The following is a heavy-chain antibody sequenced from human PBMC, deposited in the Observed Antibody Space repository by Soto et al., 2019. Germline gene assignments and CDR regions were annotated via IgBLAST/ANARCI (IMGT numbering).Heavy chain of an antibody. D-gene: IGHD3-10*01. J-gene: IGHJ5*02. CDR1: GYTFTSYG. CDR3: ARESGVDGSGEGPARFDP. CDR2: ISAYNGNT. V-gene: IGHV1-18*01. Sequence: QVPLVQSGAEVKKPGASVKVSCKASGYTFTSYGISWVRQAPGQGLEWMGWISAYNGNTNYAQKLQGRVTMTTDTSTRTGYMELGSLRSDDTAVYYCARESGVDGSGEGPARFDPWGQGTLVTVSS.